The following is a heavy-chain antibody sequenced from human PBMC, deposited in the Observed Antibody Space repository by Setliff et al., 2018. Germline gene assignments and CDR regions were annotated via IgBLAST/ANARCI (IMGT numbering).Heavy chain of an antibody. D-gene: IGHD6-13*01. CDR2: ISAYNGNT. Sequence: GGSVKVSCKASGYTFTSYGISWVRQAPGQGLEWMGWISAYNGNTNYAQKLQGRVTMTTDTSTSTAYMELRSLRSDDTAVYYCARVGSSSWLHPDVYYYYGMDVWGQGTTVTVSS. CDR3: ARVGSSSWLHPDVYYYYGMDV. J-gene: IGHJ6*02. V-gene: IGHV1-18*01. CDR1: GYTFTSYG.